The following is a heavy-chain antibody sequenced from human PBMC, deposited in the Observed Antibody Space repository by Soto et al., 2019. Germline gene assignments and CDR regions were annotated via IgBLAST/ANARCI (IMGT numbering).Heavy chain of an antibody. Sequence: GGSLRLSCAASGFTFSTYGMHWVRQAPGKGLAWVAVISYDGGNKYYADSVKGRFTISRDNSKNTLYLQMNSLRAEDTAVYYCARTGIAADMDVWGQGTTVTVSS. CDR3: ARTGIAADMDV. J-gene: IGHJ6*02. V-gene: IGHV3-30*03. CDR2: ISYDGGNK. D-gene: IGHD6-13*01. CDR1: GFTFSTYG.